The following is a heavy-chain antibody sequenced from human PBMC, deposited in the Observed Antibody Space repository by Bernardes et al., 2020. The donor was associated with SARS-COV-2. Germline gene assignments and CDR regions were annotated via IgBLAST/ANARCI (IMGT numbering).Heavy chain of an antibody. CDR1: GFTFSNYA. V-gene: IGHV3-21*01. CDR2: ISSGGSYI. J-gene: IGHJ1*01. Sequence: GRSLRLFCAASGFTFSNYAMNWVRKAPGKGLEWVSSISSGGSYIYYADSVKGRFTISRDNAKNSVSLQMNSLRAEDTAVYFCARGERYSSSSGFYFFQHWGQGTLVTVSS. D-gene: IGHD3-22*01. CDR3: ARGERYSSSSGFYFFQH.